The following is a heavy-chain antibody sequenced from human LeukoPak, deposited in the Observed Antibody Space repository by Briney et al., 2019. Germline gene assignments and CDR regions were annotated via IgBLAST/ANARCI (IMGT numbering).Heavy chain of an antibody. CDR1: GYSFTTYW. CDR3: ARLGGLGGGAFDI. D-gene: IGHD3-16*01. CDR2: SYPGDSDT. J-gene: IGHJ3*02. V-gene: IGHV5-51*01. Sequence: GESLKISCKGSGYSFTTYWIAWVRQMPGKGLEWMGISYPGDSDTRYSPSFQGQVTISADKSISTASLQWSSLKASDPAMYYCARLGGLGGGAFDIWGQGTMVTVSS.